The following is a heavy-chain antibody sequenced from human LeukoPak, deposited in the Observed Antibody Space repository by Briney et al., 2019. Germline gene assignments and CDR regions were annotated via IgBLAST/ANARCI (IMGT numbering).Heavy chain of an antibody. CDR2: IYYSGST. D-gene: IGHD5-24*01. J-gene: IGHJ4*02. V-gene: IGHV4-59*01. CDR1: GGSISSYY. CDR3: ASLEMATRSLDY. Sequence: SETLSLTCTVSGGSISSYYWSWIRQPPGKGLEWIGCIYYSGSTNYNPSLKSRVTISVDTSKNQFSLKLSSVTAADTAVYYCASLEMATRSLDYWGQGTLVTVSS.